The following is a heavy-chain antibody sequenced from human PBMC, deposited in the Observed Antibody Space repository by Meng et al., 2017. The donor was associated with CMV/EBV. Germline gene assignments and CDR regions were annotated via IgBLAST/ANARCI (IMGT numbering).Heavy chain of an antibody. CDR3: ARDIASYYYDSSGYPNLYYYYGMDV. Sequence: SQTPSLTCAISGDSVSSTSAASNSIRQSPSRGLEWLGRTYYRSKWYNDYAVSVNSRITINPATSKNQFYLQLNSVTPEDTAVYYCARDIASYYYDSSGYPNLYYYYGMDVWGQGTTVTVSS. CDR2: TYYRSKWYN. CDR1: GDSVSSTSAA. D-gene: IGHD3-22*01. J-gene: IGHJ6*02. V-gene: IGHV6-1*01.